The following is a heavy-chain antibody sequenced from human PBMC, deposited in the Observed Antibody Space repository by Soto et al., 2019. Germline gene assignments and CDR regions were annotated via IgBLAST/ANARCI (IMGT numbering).Heavy chain of an antibody. Sequence: GSLRLSCAASGFTFRTYSMNWVRQAPGKGLEWVSYISISSSTIYYADSVKGRFTISRDNAKNSLYLQMNSLRAEDTAVYYCARPTYGDYQYAFDIWGQGTMVTVSS. V-gene: IGHV3-48*01. J-gene: IGHJ3*02. CDR3: ARPTYGDYQYAFDI. CDR2: ISISSSTI. D-gene: IGHD4-17*01. CDR1: GFTFRTYS.